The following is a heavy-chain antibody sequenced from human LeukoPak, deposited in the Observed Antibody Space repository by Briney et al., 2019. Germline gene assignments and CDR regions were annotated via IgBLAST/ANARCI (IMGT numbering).Heavy chain of an antibody. D-gene: IGHD4-11*01. Sequence: EASVKVSCKVSGYTLTELSMHWVRQAPGKGLEWMGGFDPEDGETIYAQKFQGRVTMTEDTSTDTAYMELSSLRSEDTAVYYCATVGSNYDDAFDIWGQGTMVTVSS. CDR2: FDPEDGET. CDR3: ATVGSNYDDAFDI. CDR1: GYTLTELS. J-gene: IGHJ3*02. V-gene: IGHV1-24*01.